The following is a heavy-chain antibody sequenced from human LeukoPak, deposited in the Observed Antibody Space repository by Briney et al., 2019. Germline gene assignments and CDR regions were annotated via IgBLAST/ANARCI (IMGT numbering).Heavy chain of an antibody. Sequence: SETLSLTCAVSGGSISSSYWWSWVRQPPGKGLEWIGSIYYSGSTYYNPSLKSRVTISVDTSKNQFSLKLSSVTAADTAVYYCARRHLRGAWDWRQGTLVTVCS. J-gene: IGHJ4*02. D-gene: IGHD3-10*01. CDR1: GGSISSSYW. CDR3: ARRHLRGAWD. V-gene: IGHV4-39*01. CDR2: IYYSGST.